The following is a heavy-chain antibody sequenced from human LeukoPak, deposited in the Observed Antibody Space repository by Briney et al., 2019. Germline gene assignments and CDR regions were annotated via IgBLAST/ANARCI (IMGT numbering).Heavy chain of an antibody. CDR3: ARELKGQLRSYYYYHMDV. V-gene: IGHV4-39*07. CDR1: GGSVSSNNDY. J-gene: IGHJ6*03. Sequence: SETLSFTCTVSGGSVSSNNDYWGWIRQPPGKGLEWIGSIDYSGSAHYNPSLKSRLTISVDTSKNQFSLRLSSVTAADTAVYYCARELKGQLRSYYYYHMDVWGKGTTVTVSS. D-gene: IGHD2-2*01. CDR2: IDYSGSA.